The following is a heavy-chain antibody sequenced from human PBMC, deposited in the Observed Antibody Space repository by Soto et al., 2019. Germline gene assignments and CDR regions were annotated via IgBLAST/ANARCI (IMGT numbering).Heavy chain of an antibody. J-gene: IGHJ3*02. D-gene: IGHD1-1*01. CDR3: ARGPQLERFDAFDI. CDR2: IIPIFGTA. Sequence: QVQLVQSGAEVKKPGSSVKVSCKASGVTFSSYAISWVRQAPGQGLEWMGGIIPIFGTANYAQKFQGRVTITADESTSTAYMELSSLRSEDTAVYYCARGPQLERFDAFDIWGQGTMVTVSS. V-gene: IGHV1-69*01. CDR1: GVTFSSYA.